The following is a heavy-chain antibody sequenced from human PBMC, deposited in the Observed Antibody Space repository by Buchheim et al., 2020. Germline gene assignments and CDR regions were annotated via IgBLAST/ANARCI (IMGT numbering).Heavy chain of an antibody. CDR1: GASFSGYY. D-gene: IGHD2/OR15-2a*01. Sequence: QVQLQQWGAGLLKPSETLSLTCAVYGASFSGYYWSWIRQPPGKGLEWIGEVDHGGSTYYNPSLKSRVTISLDTSKNQISLRLSSVTAADTAVYYCASAPRNSYYCYGMDVWGQGTT. CDR3: ASAPRNSYYCYGMDV. V-gene: IGHV4-34*01. J-gene: IGHJ6*02. CDR2: VDHGGST.